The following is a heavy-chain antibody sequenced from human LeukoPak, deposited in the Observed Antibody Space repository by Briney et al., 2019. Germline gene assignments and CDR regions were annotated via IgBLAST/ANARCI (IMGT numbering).Heavy chain of an antibody. CDR2: IWYDGSNK. CDR3: ARDSGLYGSGSFDY. D-gene: IGHD3-10*01. J-gene: IGHJ4*02. Sequence: GRSLRLSCAASGFTFSSYGMHWVRQTPGKGLEWVAVIWYDGSNKYYADSVKGRFTTSRDNSKNTLYLQMNSLRAEDTAVYYCARDSGLYGSGSFDYWGQGTLVTVSS. CDR1: GFTFSSYG. V-gene: IGHV3-33*01.